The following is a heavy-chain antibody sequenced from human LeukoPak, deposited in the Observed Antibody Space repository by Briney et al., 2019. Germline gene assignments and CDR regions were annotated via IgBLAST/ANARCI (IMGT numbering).Heavy chain of an antibody. CDR3: ARGGAARLHFQN. V-gene: IGHV4-61*08. CDR1: GGSISSGGYY. Sequence: SETLSRTCTVSGGSISSGGYYWSWIRQHPGKGLEWIGYIYHSGSTNYNPSLQSRVTISVDTSKNQFSLNLNSVTAADTAVYYCARGGAARLHFQNWGQGTLVTVSS. D-gene: IGHD6-6*01. J-gene: IGHJ1*01. CDR2: IYHSGST.